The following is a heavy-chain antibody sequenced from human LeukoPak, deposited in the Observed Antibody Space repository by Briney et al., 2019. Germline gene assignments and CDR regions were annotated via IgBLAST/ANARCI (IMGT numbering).Heavy chain of an antibody. CDR2: IYSGGST. J-gene: IGHJ3*02. CDR3: ARVGAVGGVFRAFDI. CDR1: GFTFSSYG. V-gene: IGHV3-66*01. Sequence: GGSLRLSCAASGFTFSSYGMHWVPQAPGKGLEWVSVIYSGGSTYYADSVKGRFTISRDNSKNTPYLQMNSLRAEDTAVYYCARVGAVGGVFRAFDIWGQGTMVTVSS. D-gene: IGHD3-16*01.